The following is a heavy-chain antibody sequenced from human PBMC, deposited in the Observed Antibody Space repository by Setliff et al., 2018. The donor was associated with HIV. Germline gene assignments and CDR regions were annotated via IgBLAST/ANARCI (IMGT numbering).Heavy chain of an antibody. CDR2: ITHSGST. CDR3: ARLRITMIMMLNYFDY. CDR1: GESFSDYY. D-gene: IGHD3-22*01. Sequence: PSETLSLTCAVYGESFSDYYWSWIRQPPGKGLEWIGEITHSGSTYHSPSLESRVTISIDTSKNQFSLRLTSVTAADTAVYFCARLRITMIMMLNYFDYWGQGTLVTVSS. V-gene: IGHV4-34*01. J-gene: IGHJ4*02.